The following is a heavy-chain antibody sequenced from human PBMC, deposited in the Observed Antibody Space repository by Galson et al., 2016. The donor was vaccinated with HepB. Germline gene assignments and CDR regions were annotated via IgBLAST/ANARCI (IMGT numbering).Heavy chain of an antibody. Sequence: SVKVSCKASGYSFTSYYMHWVRQAPGHGLEWMGMFDPNGGGRKYAQRFQGSITMTSDTSTSTVYMELSSLRSEDTALYYCARDAGDYYDNGGTPYNWFDPWGQGTLVTVSS. CDR3: ARDAGDYYDNGGTPYNWFDP. V-gene: IGHV1-46*01. J-gene: IGHJ5*02. D-gene: IGHD3-22*01. CDR1: GYSFTSYY. CDR2: FDPNGGGR.